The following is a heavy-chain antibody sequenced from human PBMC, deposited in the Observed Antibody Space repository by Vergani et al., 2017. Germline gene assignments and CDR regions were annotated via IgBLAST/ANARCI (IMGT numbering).Heavy chain of an antibody. D-gene: IGHD1-1*01. Sequence: QVQLQESGPGLVKPSETLSLTCTVSGGSISSYYWSWIRQPPGKGLEWIGYIYYSGSTNYNPSLKRRVTISVDTSKNRFSLKLSSVTAADTAVYYCARAWKNGTRFDYWGQGTLVTVSS. J-gene: IGHJ4*02. CDR2: IYYSGST. CDR3: ARAWKNGTRFDY. V-gene: IGHV4-59*01. CDR1: GGSISSYY.